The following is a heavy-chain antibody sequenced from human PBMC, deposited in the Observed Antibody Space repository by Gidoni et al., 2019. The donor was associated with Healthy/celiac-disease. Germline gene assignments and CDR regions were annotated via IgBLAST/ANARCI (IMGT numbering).Heavy chain of an antibody. CDR1: GGSFSGYY. CDR3: AREAIQLWLRGGGYYFDY. D-gene: IGHD5-18*01. V-gene: IGHV4-34*01. Sequence: QVQLQQWGAGLLKPSETLSLTCAVYGGSFSGYYWRWIRQPPGKGLERIGEINHSGSTNYNPSLKSRVTISVDTSKNQFSLKLSSVTAADTAVYYCAREAIQLWLRGGGYYFDYWGQGTLVTVSS. CDR2: INHSGST. J-gene: IGHJ4*02.